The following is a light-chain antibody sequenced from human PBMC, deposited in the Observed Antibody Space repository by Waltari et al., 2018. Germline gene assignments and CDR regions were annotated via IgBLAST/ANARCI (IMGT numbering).Light chain of an antibody. CDR1: QSISIY. V-gene: IGKV1-5*03. Sequence: DIQMTQSPSPLSASVGDTITLTCRASQSISIYLAWYQQKPGKAPKLLIYTASRSGSGVPSRFSGSGSGTEFTLTISSLQPDDSATYYCQQYNTYSSFGQGSKLEI. CDR2: TAS. CDR3: QQYNTYSS. J-gene: IGKJ2*03.